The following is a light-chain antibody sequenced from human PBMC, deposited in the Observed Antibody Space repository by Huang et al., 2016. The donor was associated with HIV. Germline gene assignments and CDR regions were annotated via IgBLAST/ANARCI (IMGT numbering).Light chain of an antibody. CDR2: GAS. V-gene: IGKV1-13*02. J-gene: IGKJ5*01. Sequence: HLTQSPPSLSASVGDSVFISCRASQDIGTSFAWYQQRTGRAPKLRISGASTLQTGVPSRFSGDSAGTFFTLFITDLQPEDFATYYCQQLHAYPITFGQGTRLDIK. CDR1: QDIGTS. CDR3: QQLHAYPIT.